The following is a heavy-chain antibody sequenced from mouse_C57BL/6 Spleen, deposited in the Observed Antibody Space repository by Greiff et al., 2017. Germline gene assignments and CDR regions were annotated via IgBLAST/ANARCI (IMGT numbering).Heavy chain of an antibody. D-gene: IGHD1-1*01. CDR2: IHPNSGST. CDR1: GYTFTSYW. Sequence: VQLQQPGAELVKPGASVKLSCKASGYTFTSYWMHWVKQRPGQGLEWIGMIHPNSGSTNYNEKFKSKATLTVDKSSSTAYMQLSSLTSEDSAVYYCARCLITTVVAKDAMDYWGQGTSVTVSA. CDR3: ARCLITTVVAKDAMDY. V-gene: IGHV1-64*01. J-gene: IGHJ4*01.